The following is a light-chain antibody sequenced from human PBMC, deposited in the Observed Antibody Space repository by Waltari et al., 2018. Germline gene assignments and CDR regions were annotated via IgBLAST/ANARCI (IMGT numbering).Light chain of an antibody. V-gene: IGKV3-15*01. CDR3: QQYNNWPPWT. J-gene: IGKJ1*01. CDR2: GAS. CDR1: QSVSSN. Sequence: EIVMTQSPATLSVSPGERATLSCRASQSVSSNLAGYQQKPGQAPRLLIDGASTRATGIAARFSGSGSGTEVTLTISSLQSEDFAVYYCQQYNNWPPWTFGQGTKVEIK.